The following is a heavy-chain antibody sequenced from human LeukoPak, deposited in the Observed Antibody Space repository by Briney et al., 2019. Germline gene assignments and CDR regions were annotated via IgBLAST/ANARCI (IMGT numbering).Heavy chain of an antibody. J-gene: IGHJ5*02. V-gene: IGHV4-34*01. CDR1: GGSFSGYY. Sequence: SETLSLTCAVYGGSFSGYYWSWIRQPPGKGLEWIGEINHSGSTNYNPSLKSRVTISVDTSKNQFSLKLSSVTAADAAVYYCARGYSSSWYLRFSPLRWFDPWGQGTLVTVSS. CDR3: ARGYSSSWYLRFSPLRWFDP. CDR2: INHSGST. D-gene: IGHD6-13*01.